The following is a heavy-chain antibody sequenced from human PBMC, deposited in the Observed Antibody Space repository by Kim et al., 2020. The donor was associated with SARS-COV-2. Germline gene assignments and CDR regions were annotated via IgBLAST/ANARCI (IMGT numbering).Heavy chain of an antibody. Sequence: GGSLRLSCAVSGFTFSHAWMSWVRQAPGKGLEWVGHIKSKSDGGTTDYAAPVKDRFSISRDDSKGTVYLQMNSLKIDDSAVYFCTTDPFWSVVDYWGQGTLVAVSS. CDR1: GFTFSHAW. V-gene: IGHV3-15*01. CDR3: TTDPFWSVVDY. D-gene: IGHD3-3*01. CDR2: IKSKSDGGTT. J-gene: IGHJ4*02.